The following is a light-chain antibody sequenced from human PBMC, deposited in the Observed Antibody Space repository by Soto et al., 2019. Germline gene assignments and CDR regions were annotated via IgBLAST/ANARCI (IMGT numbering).Light chain of an antibody. CDR1: QDIRGA. V-gene: IGKV1-13*02. CDR2: DVS. Sequence: IQLTQSPSSLSASVGDRVTLTCRASQDIRGALAWYQQKPGKAPTLLIYDVSSLQSGVPSRFSGSGSGTDFTLTISSLQPEDFATYYCQQFNTSPITFGQGTRLEIK. CDR3: QQFNTSPIT. J-gene: IGKJ5*01.